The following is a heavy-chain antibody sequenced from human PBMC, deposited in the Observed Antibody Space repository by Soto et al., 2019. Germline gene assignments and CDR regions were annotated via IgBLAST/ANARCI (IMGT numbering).Heavy chain of an antibody. CDR3: ARGYSSGWYGYFDY. CDR1: GGSISSNNYY. D-gene: IGHD6-19*01. J-gene: IGHJ4*02. Sequence: SETLSLTCFVSGGSISSNNYYWGWIRQPPGKGLEWIGSMSYSRSTYYNPSLKSRVTISVDTSKNQFSLKLSSVTAADTAVYYCARGYSSGWYGYFDYWGQGTLVTVSS. V-gene: IGHV4-39*07. CDR2: MSYSRST.